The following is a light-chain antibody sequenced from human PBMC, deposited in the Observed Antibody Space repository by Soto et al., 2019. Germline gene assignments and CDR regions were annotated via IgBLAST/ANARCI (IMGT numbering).Light chain of an antibody. CDR2: EVS. V-gene: IGLV2-14*01. Sequence: QSALTQPASVSGSPGQSITISCTGTSSDIGVYNYVSWYQQHPGKAPKLVICEVSNRPSGVSSRFSDSKSGNTASLTISGLRAEDEADYSCTSFTTTNIWVFGGGTKLTVL. J-gene: IGLJ3*02. CDR3: TSFTTTNIWV. CDR1: SSDIGVYNY.